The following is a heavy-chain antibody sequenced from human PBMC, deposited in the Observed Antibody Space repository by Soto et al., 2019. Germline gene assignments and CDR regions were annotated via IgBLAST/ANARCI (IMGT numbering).Heavy chain of an antibody. V-gene: IGHV4-34*01. D-gene: IGHD4-17*01. J-gene: IGHJ4*02. CDR1: GGSFSGYY. CDR2: INHSGST. CDR3: ARGNYGDPLGY. Sequence: QVQLQQWGAGLLKPSETLSLTCAVYGGSFSGYYWSWIRQPPGKGLEWIGEINHSGSTNYNPSLRSRVTISVDTSKNQFSLKLSSVTAADTAVYYCARGNYGDPLGYWGQGTLDTVSS.